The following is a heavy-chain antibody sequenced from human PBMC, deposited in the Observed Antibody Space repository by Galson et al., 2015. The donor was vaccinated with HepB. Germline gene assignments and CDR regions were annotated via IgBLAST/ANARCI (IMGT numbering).Heavy chain of an antibody. CDR3: ARHVIAVAGIRYNWFDP. V-gene: IGHV4-30-2*01. D-gene: IGHD6-19*01. CDR2: IYHSGST. CDR1: GFTFSDYY. J-gene: IGHJ5*02. Sequence: LRLSCAASGFTFSDYYMSWIRQPPGKGLEWIGYIYHSGSTYYNPSLKSRVTISIDRSKNQFSLKPSSVTAADTAVYYCARHVIAVAGIRYNWFDPWGQGTLVTVSS.